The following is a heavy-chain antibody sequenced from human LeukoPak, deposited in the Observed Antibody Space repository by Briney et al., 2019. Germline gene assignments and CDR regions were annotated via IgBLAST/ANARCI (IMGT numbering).Heavy chain of an antibody. V-gene: IGHV3-9*01. J-gene: IGHJ4*02. Sequence: GGSLRLSCAASGFTFDDFAMHWVRQAPGKGLEWVSGISWNSDIIGYADSVKGRFTISRDNSKNTLYLQMNSLRAEDTAVYYCAKDARRTFGLSSGLYRGSYYFDYWGQGTLVTVSS. D-gene: IGHD6-19*01. CDR2: ISWNSDII. CDR3: AKDARRTFGLSSGLYRGSYYFDY. CDR1: GFTFDDFA.